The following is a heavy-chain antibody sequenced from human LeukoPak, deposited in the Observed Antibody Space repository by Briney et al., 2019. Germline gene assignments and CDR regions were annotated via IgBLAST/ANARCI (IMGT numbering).Heavy chain of an antibody. J-gene: IGHJ4*02. V-gene: IGHV3-48*01. CDR1: GFTFSSYS. CDR2: ISSSSTI. D-gene: IGHD1-7*01. Sequence: PGGSLRLSCAASGFTFSSYSMNWVRQAPGKGLEWVSYISSSSTIYYADSVKGRFTISRDNAKNSLYLQMNSLRAEDTAVYYCARGGGTGTTLVYWGQGTLVTVSS. CDR3: ARGGGTGTTLVY.